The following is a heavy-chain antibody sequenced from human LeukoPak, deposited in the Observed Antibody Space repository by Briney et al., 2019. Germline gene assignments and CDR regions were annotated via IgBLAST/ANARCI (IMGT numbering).Heavy chain of an antibody. Sequence: GGTLRLSCAASGFTFSSYGMSWVRQAPGKGLEWVSAISGSGGSTYYADSVKGRFTISRDNSKNTLYLQMNSLRAEDTAVYYCAKDWVSGAYYDILTGYDYWGQGTLVTVSS. CDR2: ISGSGGST. CDR1: GFTFSSYG. CDR3: AKDWVSGAYYDILTGYDY. J-gene: IGHJ4*02. V-gene: IGHV3-23*01. D-gene: IGHD3-9*01.